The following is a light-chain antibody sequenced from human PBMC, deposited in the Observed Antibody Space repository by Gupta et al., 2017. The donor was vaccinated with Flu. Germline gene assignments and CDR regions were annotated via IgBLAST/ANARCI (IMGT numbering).Light chain of an antibody. J-gene: IGLJ3*02. V-gene: IGLV2-14*01. CDR2: EVT. CDR3: SSYTSSRTVV. CDR1: SSDIGGYNY. Sequence: TSSDIGGYNYVSWYQQHPRKVLKLMIYEVTKRLSGVSTRFSCFKPGNTASLTISGLQAEDEAYYYCSSYTSSRTVVFGGGTRLTVL.